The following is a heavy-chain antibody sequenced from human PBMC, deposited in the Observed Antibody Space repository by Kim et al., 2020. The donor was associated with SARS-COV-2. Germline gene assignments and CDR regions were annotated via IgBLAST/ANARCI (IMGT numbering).Heavy chain of an antibody. CDR3: ARVHGAHPHFDY. CDR1: GFTVSSNY. J-gene: IGHJ4*02. CDR2: IYSGGST. Sequence: GGSLRLSCAASGFTVSSNYMSWVRQAPGKGLEWVSVIYSGGSTYYADSVKGRFTISRDNSKNTLYLQMNSLRAEDTAVYYCARVHGAHPHFDYWGQGTLVTVSS. D-gene: IGHD4-17*01. V-gene: IGHV3-66*01.